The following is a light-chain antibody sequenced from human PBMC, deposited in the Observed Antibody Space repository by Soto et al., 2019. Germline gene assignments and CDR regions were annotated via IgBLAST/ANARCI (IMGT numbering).Light chain of an antibody. Sequence: DIQMTQSPSSLSASVGDRVTITCRTSQTVNNYLNWYQHIPGKAPKLLIYGASSLQGGVPSRFSGTASGTDFTLTISNLQPEDFATDYCQQTYITPLTFGGGTRVDIK. CDR3: QQTYITPLT. J-gene: IGKJ4*01. CDR1: QTVNNY. CDR2: GAS. V-gene: IGKV1-39*01.